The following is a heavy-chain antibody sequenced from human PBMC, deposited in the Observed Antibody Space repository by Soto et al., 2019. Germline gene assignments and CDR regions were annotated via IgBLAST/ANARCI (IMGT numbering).Heavy chain of an antibody. CDR2: IIPITGTV. CDR1: GVTFSSYP. CDR3: ARLWDSSHGFNFDY. D-gene: IGHD6-6*01. J-gene: IGHJ4*02. V-gene: IGHV1-69*01. Sequence: QVQLVQSGAEVKKPGSSVKVSCKASGVTFSSYPISWVRQAPGQGLEWMGGIIPITGTVQYAQKFQGRLTVPADESTTTGYMELISLGSEDTAVYYCARLWDSSHGFNFDYWGQGTLVTVSS.